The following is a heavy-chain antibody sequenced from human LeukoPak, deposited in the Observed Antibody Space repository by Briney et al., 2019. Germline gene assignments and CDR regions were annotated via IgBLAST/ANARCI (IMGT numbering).Heavy chain of an antibody. CDR3: ARYHNWDGVVVIGAFDI. V-gene: IGHV4-39*01. CDR1: GGSISSSSYY. D-gene: IGHD3-22*01. CDR2: LYYSGST. Sequence: PSETLSLTCTVSGGSISSSSYYWGWIRQPPGKGLEWIGSLYYSGSTYYNPSLKSRVTISVDTSKNQFSLKLRSVTAADTAVYYCARYHNWDGVVVIGAFDIWGQGTMVTVSS. J-gene: IGHJ3*02.